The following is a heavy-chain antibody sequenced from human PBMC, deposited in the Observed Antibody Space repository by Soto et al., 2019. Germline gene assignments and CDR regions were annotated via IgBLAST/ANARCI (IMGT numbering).Heavy chain of an antibody. V-gene: IGHV3-23*01. D-gene: IGHD2-21*01. CDR1: GFTFINYA. CDR3: ARKVVGSTSRPDYWYFDL. J-gene: IGHJ2*01. CDR2: ISGGGDAT. Sequence: DVQLLESGGDSVQPGGSVRLSCAGSGFTFINYAMNWVRQAPGKGLAWVSTISGGGDATFFADSVRGRFTFSRDNSKNTVTLQMNSLGVDDTAVYYCARKVVGSTSRPDYWYFDLWGRGTLVTVSS.